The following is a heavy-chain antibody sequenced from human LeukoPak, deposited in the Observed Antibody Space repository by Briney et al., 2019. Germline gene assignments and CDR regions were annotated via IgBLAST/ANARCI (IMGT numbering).Heavy chain of an antibody. Sequence: SQTLSLTCTVSAGSINSGDYYWSWIRQPAGKGLEWIGRIYSPGTNYNYNPSLKSRVTISIDTSKNQFSLKLTSVTAADTAVYCCASGIGTSYDSSRDAFDIWGQGTMVTVSS. J-gene: IGHJ3*02. V-gene: IGHV4-61*02. CDR3: ASGIGTSYDSSRDAFDI. D-gene: IGHD3-22*01. CDR1: AGSINSGDYY. CDR2: IYSPGT.